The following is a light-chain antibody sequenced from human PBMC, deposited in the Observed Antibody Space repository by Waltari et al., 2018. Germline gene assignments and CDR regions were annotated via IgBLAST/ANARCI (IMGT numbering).Light chain of an antibody. V-gene: IGLV2-23*02. Sequence: QSALTQPASVSGSPGQSITISCTGTSSDIGSYNLVSWYQQHPGKVPKLIIYEVIKRPSGIADRVSGSKSGNTASLTISGLQAEDEADYYCSSNAAGSSYVVFGGGTRLTVL. CDR2: EVI. CDR3: SSNAAGSSYVV. J-gene: IGLJ2*01. CDR1: SSDIGSYNL.